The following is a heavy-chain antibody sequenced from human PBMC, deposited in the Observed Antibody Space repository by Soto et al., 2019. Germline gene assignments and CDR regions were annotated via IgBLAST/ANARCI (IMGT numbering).Heavy chain of an antibody. Sequence: QVQLVESGGGVVQPGRSLSLSCAASGFTSSSYGIHWVRQAPGKGLEWVAVIWYDGSNKYYADSVKGRFTISRDNSKNTLYLQMNSLRAEDTAVYYCAREVLVRGIKYHGMDVWGQGTTVTVSS. CDR2: IWYDGSNK. J-gene: IGHJ6*02. CDR3: AREVLVRGIKYHGMDV. CDR1: GFTSSSYG. V-gene: IGHV3-33*01. D-gene: IGHD3-10*01.